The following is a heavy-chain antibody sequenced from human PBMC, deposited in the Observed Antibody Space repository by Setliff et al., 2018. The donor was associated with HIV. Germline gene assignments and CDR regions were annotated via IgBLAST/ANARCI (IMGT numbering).Heavy chain of an antibody. CDR1: GFTFSSYA. Sequence: AGGSLRLSCAASGFTFSSYAMHWVRQAPGKGLEWVGILSYDGGDRYYADSVKGRFTISRDNPKNTLYLQMNSLRPEDTAVYDCARDVGPSMVRGDPSGYWGQGPLVTVSS. J-gene: IGHJ4*02. D-gene: IGHD3-10*01. CDR2: LSYDGGDR. CDR3: ARDVGPSMVRGDPSGY. V-gene: IGHV3-30*01.